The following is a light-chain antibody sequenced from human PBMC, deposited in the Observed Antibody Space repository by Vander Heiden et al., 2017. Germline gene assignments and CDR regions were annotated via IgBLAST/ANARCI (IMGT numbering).Light chain of an antibody. J-gene: IGKJ1*01. CDR2: KAS. V-gene: IGKV1-5*03. Sequence: DIQMTQSPSTLSASVGDRVTITCRASQSISSWLAWYQQKPGKAPKLLIYKASSLDFTLTISSLQPDDFATYYCQQYESEPPAFGPGTKVXIK. CDR1: QSISSW. CDR3: QQYESEPPA.